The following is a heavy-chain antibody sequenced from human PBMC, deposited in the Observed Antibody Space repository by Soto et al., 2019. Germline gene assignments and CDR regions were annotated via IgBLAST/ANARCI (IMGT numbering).Heavy chain of an antibody. CDR3: ARQARFDWLLYPYYFDY. CDR1: GGSISSSSYY. CDR2: IYYSGST. V-gene: IGHV4-39*01. Sequence: SETLSLTCTVSGGSISSSSYYWGWIRQPPGKGLEWIGSIYYSGSTYYNPSLKSRVTISVDTSKNQFSLKLSSVTAADTAVYYCARQARFDWLLYPYYFDYWGQGTLVTVSS. J-gene: IGHJ4*02. D-gene: IGHD3-9*01.